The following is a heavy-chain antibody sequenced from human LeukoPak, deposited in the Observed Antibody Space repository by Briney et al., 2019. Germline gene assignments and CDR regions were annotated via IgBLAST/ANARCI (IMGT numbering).Heavy chain of an antibody. CDR1: GFTVSSNY. V-gene: IGHV3-53*01. CDR2: IYSGGST. J-gene: IGHJ1*01. CDR3: ARGPIPYSSSWYLQH. Sequence: GGSLRLSCAASGFTVSSNYMRWVRQAPGKGLEWVSVIYSGGSTYHADSVKDRFTISRDNSTHTLYLQINSLRAEGTDVYYCARGPIPYSSSWYLQHWGQGTLVTVSS. D-gene: IGHD6-13*01.